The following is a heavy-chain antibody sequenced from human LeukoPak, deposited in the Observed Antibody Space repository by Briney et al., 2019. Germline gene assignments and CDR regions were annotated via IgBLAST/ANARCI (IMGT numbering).Heavy chain of an antibody. CDR1: GFTFSSYW. CDR2: IKQDGSEK. V-gene: IGHV3-7*01. J-gene: IGHJ6*03. Sequence: GGSLRLSCAASGFTFSSYWMSWVRQAPGKGLEWVANIKQDGSEKYYVDSVKGRFTISRDNAKNSLYLQMNSLRAEDTAVYYCARVESHYSRGWYDYYYYMDVWGKGTTVTISS. CDR3: ARVESHYSRGWYDYYYYMDV. D-gene: IGHD6-19*01.